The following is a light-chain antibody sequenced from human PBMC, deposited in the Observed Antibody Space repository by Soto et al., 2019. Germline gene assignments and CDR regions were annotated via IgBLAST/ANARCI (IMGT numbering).Light chain of an antibody. CDR2: GAS. Sequence: LTQSPGTLSLSPGERATLSCRASQSIPSNYLAWYQHKPGQPPRLLIYGASSRATGVPATFSGSGSGTDFTLTISRLEPDNSAVYYCQQYGSSFTFGPGTKVEIK. CDR3: QQYGSSFT. CDR1: QSIPSNY. J-gene: IGKJ3*01. V-gene: IGKV3-20*01.